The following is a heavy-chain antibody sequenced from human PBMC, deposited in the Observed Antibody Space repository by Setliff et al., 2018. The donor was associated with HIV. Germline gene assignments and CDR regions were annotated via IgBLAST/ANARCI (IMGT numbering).Heavy chain of an antibody. CDR2: IKSKTDGGTT. CDR3: TSLMTAVVY. CDR1: GFTFSDHY. J-gene: IGHJ4*02. D-gene: IGHD4-17*01. V-gene: IGHV3-15*01. Sequence: PGGSLRLSCAASGFTFSDHYMDWVRQAPGKGLEWVGRIKSKTDGGTTEYPAPVKGRFTISRDDSKNTLYLQMNSLKTEDTAVYYCTSLMTAVVYWGQGTMVTVSS.